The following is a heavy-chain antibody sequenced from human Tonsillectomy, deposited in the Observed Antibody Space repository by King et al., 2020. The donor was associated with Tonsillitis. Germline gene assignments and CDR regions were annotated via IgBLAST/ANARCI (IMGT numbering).Heavy chain of an antibody. J-gene: IGHJ3*02. CDR2: IYYSGST. D-gene: IGHD3-10*01. CDR3: GREGGWFGEFERGAFDI. Sequence: QLQESGPGLVKPSETLSLTCTVSGGSISSSSYYWGWIRQPPGKGLEWIGSIYYSGSTYYNPSLKSRVTISVDTSKNQFSLKLSSVTAADTAVYYCGREGGWFGEFERGAFDIWGQGTMVTVSS. CDR1: GGSISSSSYY. V-gene: IGHV4-39*07.